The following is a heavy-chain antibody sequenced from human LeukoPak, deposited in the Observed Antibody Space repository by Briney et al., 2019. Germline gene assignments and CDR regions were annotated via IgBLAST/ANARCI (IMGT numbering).Heavy chain of an antibody. CDR2: IHYSGST. CDR3: ARRVHSSSWSSYFDY. J-gene: IGHJ4*02. CDR1: GGSINSYD. Sequence: SETLSLTCTVAGGSINSYDWSWIRQPPGRGLEWIGSIHYSGSTSYNPSLRSRVTRSVDKSKNQFFLKLSSVTATDTAVYYCARRVHSSSWSSYFDYWGQEPLVTVSS. D-gene: IGHD6-13*01. V-gene: IGHV4-59*01.